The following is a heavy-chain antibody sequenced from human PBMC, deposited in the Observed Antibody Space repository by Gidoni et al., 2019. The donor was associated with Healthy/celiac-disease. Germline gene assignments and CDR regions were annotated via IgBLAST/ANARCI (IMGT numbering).Heavy chain of an antibody. D-gene: IGHD2-21*02. CDR2: MSSSSSYI. J-gene: IGHJ6*02. V-gene: IGHV3-21*01. Sequence: EVQLVESGGGLVKPGGSLRLSCAASGLTFSSYRMNWVRQAPGKGLEWFSSMSSSSSYIYYADSVKGRFTISRDNAKNSLYLQMNSLRAEDTAVYYCARDREVGTVSHDYYYGMDVWGQGTTVTVSS. CDR3: ARDREVGTVSHDYYYGMDV. CDR1: GLTFSSYR.